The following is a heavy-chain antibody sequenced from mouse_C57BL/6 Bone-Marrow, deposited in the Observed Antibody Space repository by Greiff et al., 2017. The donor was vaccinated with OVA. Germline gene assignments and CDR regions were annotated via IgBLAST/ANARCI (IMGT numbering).Heavy chain of an antibody. D-gene: IGHD2-4*01. CDR1: GYTFTDYE. V-gene: IGHV1-15*01. CDR3: TKRGIYYEDAMDY. J-gene: IGHJ4*01. Sequence: VQLQQSGAELVRPGASVTLSCKASGYTFTDYEMHWVKQTPVHGLEWIGAIDPETGGTAYNQKFKGKAILTADKSSSTAYMELRSLTSEDSAVYYCTKRGIYYEDAMDYGGQGTSVTVSS. CDR2: IDPETGGT.